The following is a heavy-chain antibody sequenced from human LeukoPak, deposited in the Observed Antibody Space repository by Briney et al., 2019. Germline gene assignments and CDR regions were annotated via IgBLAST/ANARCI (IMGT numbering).Heavy chain of an antibody. J-gene: IGHJ4*02. CDR2: IRYDGSNK. V-gene: IGHV3-30*02. CDR3: AKDPSFRPGYFDY. Sequence: GGSLRLSCAASGFTFSSYGMHWVRQAPGKGLEGVAFIRYDGSNKYYADSVKGRFTISRDNSKNTLYLQMNSLRAEDTAVYYCAKDPSFRPGYFDYWGRGTLVTVSS. CDR1: GFTFSSYG.